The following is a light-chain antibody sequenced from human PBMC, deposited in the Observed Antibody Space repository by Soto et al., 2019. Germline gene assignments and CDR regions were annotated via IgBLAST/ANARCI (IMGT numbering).Light chain of an antibody. J-gene: IGKJ5*01. CDR3: QQAYSFPIT. CDR2: GAS. V-gene: IGKV1D-12*01. CDR1: QDIAGY. Sequence: DMQFTQSPSSVSASVGDRVSITCLSSQDIAGYLAWYQHKPGRTPELLIHGASRLQSGVPARFSGSGSGTDFTLSINSLQPEDFATYYCQQAYSFPITFGQGTRLEIK.